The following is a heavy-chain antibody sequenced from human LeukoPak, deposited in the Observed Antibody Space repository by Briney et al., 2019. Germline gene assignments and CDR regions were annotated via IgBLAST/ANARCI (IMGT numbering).Heavy chain of an antibody. CDR1: GYTFTSYG. J-gene: IGHJ4*02. CDR2: ISAYNGNT. D-gene: IGHD3-22*01. V-gene: IGHV1-18*01. Sequence: ASVKVSCKASGYTFTSYGISWVRQAPGQRLEWMGWISAYNGNTNYAQKLQGRVTMTTDTSTSTAYMELRSLRSDDTAVYYCARNYYDSSGQFYYFDYWGQGTLVTVSS. CDR3: ARNYYDSSGQFYYFDY.